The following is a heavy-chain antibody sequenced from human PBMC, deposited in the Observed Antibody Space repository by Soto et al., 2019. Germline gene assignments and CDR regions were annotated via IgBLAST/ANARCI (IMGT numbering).Heavy chain of an antibody. Sequence: LPETLSLTCAVYGGSFSGYYWSWIRQPPGKGLEWIGEINHSGSTNYNPSLKSRVTISVDTSKNQFSLKLSSVTAADTAVYYCARRFSAGLRFIPYYYYYMDVWGKGTTVTVSS. CDR3: ARRFSAGLRFIPYYYYYMDV. V-gene: IGHV4-34*01. CDR2: INHSGST. J-gene: IGHJ6*03. D-gene: IGHD5-12*01. CDR1: GGSFSGYY.